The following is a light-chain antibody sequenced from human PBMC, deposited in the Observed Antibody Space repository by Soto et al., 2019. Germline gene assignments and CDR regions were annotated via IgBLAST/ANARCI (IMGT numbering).Light chain of an antibody. J-gene: IGLJ1*01. Sequence: QSVLTQPASVSGSPGQSITISCTGTSSDVGTYNYVSWYQQHSGKAPKLMIYEVSNRPSGVSNRFSGSKSGNTASLTISGLQAEDEADYYCSAYTSSLTIYVFGSGTKVT. CDR3: SAYTSSLTIYV. CDR1: SSDVGTYNY. CDR2: EVS. V-gene: IGLV2-14*01.